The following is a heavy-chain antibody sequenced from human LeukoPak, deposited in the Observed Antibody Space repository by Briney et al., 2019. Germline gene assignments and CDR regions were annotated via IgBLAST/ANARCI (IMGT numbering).Heavy chain of an antibody. V-gene: IGHV1-8*03. Sequence: ASVKVSCKASGYTFITYDINWVRQATGQGLEWMGWMNPNSGNTGYAQKFQGRVTITRNTSISTVYMELSSLRSDDTAVYYCARALSSASSDDSFDIWGRGTMVTVSS. CDR2: MNPNSGNT. D-gene: IGHD6-19*01. CDR3: ARALSSASSDDSFDI. J-gene: IGHJ3*02. CDR1: GYTFITYD.